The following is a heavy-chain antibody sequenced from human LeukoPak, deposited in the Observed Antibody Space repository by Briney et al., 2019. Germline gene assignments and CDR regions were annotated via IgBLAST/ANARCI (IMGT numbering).Heavy chain of an antibody. J-gene: IGHJ4*02. CDR3: ARGGGYCSGGDCNYFDY. Sequence: SQTLSLTCAISGDSVSSSSAAWNWIRQSPSRGLEWLGRTYYRSKWYNDYAVSVKSRISINPDTSKTQFSLQLDSVTPEDTAVYYCARGGGYCSGGDCNYFDYWGQGTLVTVSS. CDR1: GDSVSSSSAA. D-gene: IGHD2-15*01. V-gene: IGHV6-1*01. CDR2: TYYRSKWYN.